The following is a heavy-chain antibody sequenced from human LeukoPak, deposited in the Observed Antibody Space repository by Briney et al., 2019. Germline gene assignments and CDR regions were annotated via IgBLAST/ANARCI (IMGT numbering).Heavy chain of an antibody. Sequence: GGSLRLSCAASGVTVGNNYMNWIRQAPGKGLEWVSLIYSGGSTHYADSVKGRFTISRDNSKNTLYLQMNSLRVDDTAVYYCARDPPAVAANTYGWGQGTLVTVSS. CDR1: GVTVGNNY. CDR3: ARDPPAVAANTYG. J-gene: IGHJ4*02. CDR2: IYSGGST. V-gene: IGHV3-66*01. D-gene: IGHD6-6*01.